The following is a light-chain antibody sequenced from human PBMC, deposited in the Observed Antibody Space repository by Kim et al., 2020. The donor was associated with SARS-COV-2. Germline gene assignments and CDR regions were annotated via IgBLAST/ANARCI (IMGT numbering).Light chain of an antibody. Sequence: DIQMTQSPSTLSASVGDRVTITCRASQSISTWLAWYQQKPGKVPKLLIYDVSSLESGVPSRFSGSGSGTEFTLTISSLQPDDLATYYCKQYNSYWRTFGQGTKVDIK. CDR2: DVS. CDR1: QSISTW. V-gene: IGKV1-5*01. CDR3: KQYNSYWRT. J-gene: IGKJ1*01.